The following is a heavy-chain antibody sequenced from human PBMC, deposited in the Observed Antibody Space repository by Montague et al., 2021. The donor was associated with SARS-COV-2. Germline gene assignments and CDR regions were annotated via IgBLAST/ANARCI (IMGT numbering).Heavy chain of an antibody. V-gene: IGHV3-23*01. CDR2: ISSCGNK. D-gene: IGHD2/OR15-2a*01. J-gene: IGHJ4*02. Sequence: SLRLSCAASGFTFSTYAMNWVRQAPGKGLEWVSGISSCGNKHHADSVKGRFTISRDDSRNTLYLQMHSLRAEDTAMYYCAKNFPGQFYFDDWGQGTLVAVSS. CDR1: GFTFSTYA. CDR3: AKNFPGQFYFDD.